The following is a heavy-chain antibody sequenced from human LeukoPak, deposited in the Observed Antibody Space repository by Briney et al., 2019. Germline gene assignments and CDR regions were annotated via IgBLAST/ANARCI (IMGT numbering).Heavy chain of an antibody. D-gene: IGHD2-2*01. V-gene: IGHV1-18*01. CDR2: ISAYNGNT. CDR3: ARAGLFGQLLAADDY. CDR1: GYTFTSYG. Sequence: ASVRVSCKASGYTFTSYGISWVRQAPGQGLEWMGWISAYNGNTNHAQKLQGRVTMTTDTSTSTAYMELRSLRSDDTAVYYCARAGLFGQLLAADDYWGQGTLVTVSS. J-gene: IGHJ4*02.